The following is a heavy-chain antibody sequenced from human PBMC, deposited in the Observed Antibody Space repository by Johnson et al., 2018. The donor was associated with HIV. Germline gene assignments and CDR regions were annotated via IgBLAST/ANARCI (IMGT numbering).Heavy chain of an antibody. CDR1: GFTFSSYG. CDR2: IWYDGSNK. D-gene: IGHD6-13*01. V-gene: IGHV3-33*06. J-gene: IGHJ3*02. Sequence: VQLMESGGGVVQPGRSLRLSCAASGFTFSSYGMHWVRQAPGKGLEWVAVIWYDGSNKYYADSVKGRFTISRDNSKNTLYLQMNSLRAEDTAVYYCAKGIAAAASGAFDIWGQGTMVTVSS. CDR3: AKGIAAAASGAFDI.